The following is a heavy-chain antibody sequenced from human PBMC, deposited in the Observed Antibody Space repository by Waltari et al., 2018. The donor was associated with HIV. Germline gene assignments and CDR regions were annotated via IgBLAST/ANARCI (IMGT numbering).Heavy chain of an antibody. CDR3: VTGYDTSGQSPTMGDY. Sequence: QVQLVQSGGEVKKPGASVKVSCKVSGYRLIEFSMHGVRQAAGKGLEWMGGFDPENDETIYAQKFQGRVTMTDDTSTDTAYMELSSLKSEDTAVYYCVTGYDTSGQSPTMGDYWGQGTLVTVSS. J-gene: IGHJ4*02. D-gene: IGHD3-22*01. CDR1: GYRLIEFS. V-gene: IGHV1-24*01. CDR2: FDPENDET.